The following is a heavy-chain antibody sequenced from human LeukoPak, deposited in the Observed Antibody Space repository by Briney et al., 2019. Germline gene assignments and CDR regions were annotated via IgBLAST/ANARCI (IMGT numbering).Heavy chain of an antibody. J-gene: IGHJ6*02. CDR3: ARVMHWDIVMARGRGMDV. Sequence: GASVKVSCKASGYTFTSYGISWVRQAPGQGLEWMGWISAYNGNTNYAQKLQGRVTMTTETSTGTAYMELRSLRSDETAVYYCARVMHWDIVMARGRGMDVWGQGTTVTVSS. CDR2: ISAYNGNT. V-gene: IGHV1-18*01. CDR1: GYTFTSYG. D-gene: IGHD5-12*01.